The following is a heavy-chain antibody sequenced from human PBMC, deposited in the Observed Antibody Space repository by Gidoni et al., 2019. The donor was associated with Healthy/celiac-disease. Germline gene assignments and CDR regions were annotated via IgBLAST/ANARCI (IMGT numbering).Heavy chain of an antibody. J-gene: IGHJ4*02. CDR1: GFTFSSYS. V-gene: IGHV3-48*02. CDR2: ISSSSSTI. D-gene: IGHD4-17*01. CDR3: ARDIKPTVTTAFDY. Sequence: EVQLLESGGGLVQPGGSLRLSCAASGFTFSSYSMNWVLQAPGKGLEWVSYISSSSSTIYYADSVKGRFTISRDNAKNSLYLQMNSLRDEDTAVYYCARDIKPTVTTAFDYWGQGTLVTVSS.